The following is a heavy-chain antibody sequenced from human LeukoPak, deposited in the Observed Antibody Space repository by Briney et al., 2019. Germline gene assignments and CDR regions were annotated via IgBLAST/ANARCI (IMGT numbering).Heavy chain of an antibody. CDR2: ISFDGANK. D-gene: IGHD3-22*01. CDR1: GFTFSSYG. Sequence: GGSLRLSCAASGFTFSSYGMHWVRQAPGKGLEWVAVISFDGANKYYADSVKGRFTISRDNSKNTLYVQMNSLRAEDTGVYYCARDLGYYDSSGFFDYWGQGTLVTVSS. J-gene: IGHJ4*02. CDR3: ARDLGYYDSSGFFDY. V-gene: IGHV3-33*05.